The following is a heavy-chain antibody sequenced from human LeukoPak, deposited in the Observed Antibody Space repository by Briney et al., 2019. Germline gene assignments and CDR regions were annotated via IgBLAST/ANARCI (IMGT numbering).Heavy chain of an antibody. CDR3: ARDLGGWVFDY. V-gene: IGHV3-11*04. D-gene: IGHD2-15*01. Sequence: GGSLRLSCAVSGFTFSDYYMSWIRQAPGKGLEWLSYISNRGDTIYYADSVRGRFTISRDNAKNSLYLQMNSLRAEDTAVYYCARDLGGWVFDYWGQGTLVTVSS. CDR1: GFTFSDYY. CDR2: ISNRGDTI. J-gene: IGHJ4*02.